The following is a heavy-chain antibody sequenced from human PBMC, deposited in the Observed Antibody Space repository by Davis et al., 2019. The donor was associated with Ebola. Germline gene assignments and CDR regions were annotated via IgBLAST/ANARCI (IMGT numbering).Heavy chain of an antibody. CDR2: IKQDGSEK. CDR1: GFTFSSYW. V-gene: IGHV3-7*03. D-gene: IGHD6-19*01. J-gene: IGHJ4*02. CDR3: ARDLGLAVAALTPFDY. Sequence: GGSLRLSCAASGFTFSSYWMSWVRQAPGKGLEWVANIKQDGSEKYYVDSVKGRFTISRDNAKNSLYLQMNSLRAEDTAVYYCARDLGLAVAALTPFDYWGQGTLVTVSS.